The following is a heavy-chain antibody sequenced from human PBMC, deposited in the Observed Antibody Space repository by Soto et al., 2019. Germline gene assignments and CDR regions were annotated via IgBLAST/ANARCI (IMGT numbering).Heavy chain of an antibody. D-gene: IGHD3-16*02. J-gene: IGHJ5*02. V-gene: IGHV4-61*01. Sequence: PSETLSLTCTVSGTSLNSGTNYWNWVRQPPGKALEWIGYIYGSGNTKYNPSLKSRVTISQDTSKNQVSLKMNSVTATDTAMYYCARSSGGVFGIIIEGSNWLAPWGQGSLVTVSS. CDR3: ARSSGGVFGIIIEGSNWLAP. CDR1: GTSLNSGTNY. CDR2: IYGSGNT.